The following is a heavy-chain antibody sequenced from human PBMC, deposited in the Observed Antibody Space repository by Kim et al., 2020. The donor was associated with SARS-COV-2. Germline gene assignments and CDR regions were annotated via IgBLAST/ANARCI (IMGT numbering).Heavy chain of an antibody. CDR1: GFTFSSYW. CDR3: ASEPYYDFWSGYYIHYYYYYMDV. D-gene: IGHD3-3*01. J-gene: IGHJ6*03. Sequence: GGSLRLSCAASGFTFSSYWMSWVRQAPGKGLEWVANIKQDGSEKYYVDSVKGRFTISRDNAKNSLYLQMNSLRAEDTAVYYCASEPYYDFWSGYYIHYYYYYMDVWGKGTTVTVSS. CDR2: IKQDGSEK. V-gene: IGHV3-7*01.